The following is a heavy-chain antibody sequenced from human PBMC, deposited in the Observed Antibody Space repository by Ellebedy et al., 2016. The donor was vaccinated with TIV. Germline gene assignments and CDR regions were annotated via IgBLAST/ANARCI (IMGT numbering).Heavy chain of an antibody. CDR1: GFALGSYG. V-gene: IGHV3-30*18. CDR2: ISFDGSKK. D-gene: IGHD6-19*01. J-gene: IGHJ4*02. Sequence: GESLKISCAASGFALGSYGMHWVRQAPGKGLEWVAVISFDGSKKYYADSVKGRFTISRDNSKNTPYLQMNSLRPEDTAVYYCAKSKYSGGWYSDYWGQGTLVTVSS. CDR3: AKSKYSGGWYSDY.